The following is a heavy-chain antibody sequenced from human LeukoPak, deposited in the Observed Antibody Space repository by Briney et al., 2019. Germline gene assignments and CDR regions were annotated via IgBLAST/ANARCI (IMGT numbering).Heavy chain of an antibody. CDR2: ISSSGSTI. CDR3: ARELNYDILTGYPGWFDP. Sequence: GGSLRLSCAASGFTFSSFGMRWVRQAPGKGLEWVSYISSSGSTIYYADSVKGRFTISRDNAKNSLYLQMNSLRAEDTAVYYCARELNYDILTGYPGWFDPWGQGTLVTASS. CDR1: GFTFSSFG. D-gene: IGHD3-9*01. J-gene: IGHJ5*02. V-gene: IGHV3-48*03.